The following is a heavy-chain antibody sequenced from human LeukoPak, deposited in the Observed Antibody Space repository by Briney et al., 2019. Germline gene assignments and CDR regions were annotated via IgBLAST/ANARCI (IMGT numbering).Heavy chain of an antibody. CDR1: SGSISNSNYY. D-gene: IGHD3-9*01. Sequence: PSETLSLTCTVSSGSISNSNYYWGWIRQPPGKGLEWIGEIYHSGSTNYNPSLKSRVTISVDRSKNQFSLKLSSVTAADTAVYYCARRYYDILTGGNWFDPWGQGTLVTVSS. J-gene: IGHJ5*02. CDR3: ARRYYDILTGGNWFDP. V-gene: IGHV4-39*07. CDR2: IYHSGST.